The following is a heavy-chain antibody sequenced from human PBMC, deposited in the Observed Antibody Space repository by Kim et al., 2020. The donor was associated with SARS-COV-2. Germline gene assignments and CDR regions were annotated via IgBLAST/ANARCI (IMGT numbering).Heavy chain of an antibody. J-gene: IGHJ4*02. CDR1: GFTFNDYV. CDR3: AKDIGYGDFGY. D-gene: IGHD5-12*01. Sequence: GGSLRLSCAASGFTFNDYVMHWVRQAPGKGLEWVSLISEDGGSTYYADSVKGRFTIARDNSNTSLYLQMNSLRTEDTDLYYCAKDIGYGDFGYWGQGTLVSVSS. CDR2: ISEDGGST. V-gene: IGHV3-43*02.